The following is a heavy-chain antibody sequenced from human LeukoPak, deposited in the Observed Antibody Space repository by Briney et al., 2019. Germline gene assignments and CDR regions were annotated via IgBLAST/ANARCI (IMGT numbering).Heavy chain of an antibody. Sequence: GGSLRLSCAASGFTFSTYWMHWVRQAPGKGLVWVSRLKRDGSATTYADFVKGRFTVSRDNAKITLYLQMSSLRAEDTAMYFCARVGGRGSIGGDCWGQGTLVTVSS. V-gene: IGHV3-74*03. CDR1: GFTFSTYW. CDR3: ARVGGRGSIGGDC. D-gene: IGHD3-16*01. J-gene: IGHJ4*02. CDR2: LKRDGSAT.